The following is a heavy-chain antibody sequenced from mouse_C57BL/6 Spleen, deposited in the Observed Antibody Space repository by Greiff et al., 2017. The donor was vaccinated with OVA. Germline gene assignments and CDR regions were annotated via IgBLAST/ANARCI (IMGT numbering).Heavy chain of an antibody. J-gene: IGHJ3*01. CDR1: GFTFSSYG. Sequence: EVNLVESGGDLVKPGGSLKLSCAASGFTFSSYGMSWVRQTPDKRLEWVATISSGGSYTYYPDSVKGRFTISRDNAKNTLYLQMSSLKSEDTAMYYCARPYAYWGQGTLVTVSA. V-gene: IGHV5-6*01. CDR2: ISSGGSYT. CDR3: ARPYAY.